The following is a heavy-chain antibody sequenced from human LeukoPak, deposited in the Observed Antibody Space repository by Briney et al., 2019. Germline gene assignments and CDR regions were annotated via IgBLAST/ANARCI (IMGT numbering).Heavy chain of an antibody. CDR3: ASGSYYFDY. V-gene: IGHV4-59*08. CDR2: IYYSGST. J-gene: IGHJ4*02. D-gene: IGHD1-26*01. CDR1: GGSIRSYY. Sequence: PSETLSLTCTVSGGSIRSYYWSWIRQPPGKALEWIGYIYYSGSTKYNPSLKSRATISVDTSKNQFSLKLSSVTAADTAVYYCASGSYYFDYWGQGTLVTVYS.